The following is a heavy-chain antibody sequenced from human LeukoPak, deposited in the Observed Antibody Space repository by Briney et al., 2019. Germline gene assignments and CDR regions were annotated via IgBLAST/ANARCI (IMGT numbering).Heavy chain of an antibody. Sequence: GGSLRLSCAASGFTFSSYEMNWVRQAPGKGLEWVSYISSSGSTIYYADSVKGRFTISRDNAKNSLYLQMNSLRAEDTAVYYCARVSRYFDWLLYGPSDYWGQGTLVTVSS. CDR3: ARVSRYFDWLLYGPSDY. CDR1: GFTFSSYE. D-gene: IGHD3-9*01. J-gene: IGHJ4*02. V-gene: IGHV3-48*03. CDR2: ISSSGSTI.